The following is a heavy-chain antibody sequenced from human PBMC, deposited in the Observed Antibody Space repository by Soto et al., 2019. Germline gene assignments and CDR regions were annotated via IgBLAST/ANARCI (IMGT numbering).Heavy chain of an antibody. J-gene: IGHJ6*03. CDR2: INHSGST. Sequence: NPSETLSLTCAVYGGSFSGYYWSWIRQPPGKGLEWIGEINHSGSTNYNPSLKSRVTISVDTSKTQFSLKLSSVTAADTAVYYCARVGYYDFWSGYSAPYYMDVWGRGTTVTVSS. V-gene: IGHV4-34*01. D-gene: IGHD3-3*01. CDR1: GGSFSGYY. CDR3: ARVGYYDFWSGYSAPYYMDV.